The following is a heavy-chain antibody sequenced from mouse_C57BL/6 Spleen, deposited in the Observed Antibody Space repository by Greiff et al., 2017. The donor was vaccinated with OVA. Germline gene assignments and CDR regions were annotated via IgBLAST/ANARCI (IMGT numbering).Heavy chain of an antibody. D-gene: IGHD1-1*01. Sequence: QVQLKQSGPELVKPGASVKISCKASGYAFSSSWMNWVKQRPGQGLEWIGRIYPGDGDTNYNGKFKGKATLTADKSSSTAYMQLSSLTSEDSAVYFCARYDTTVVAETYWGQGTLVTVSA. J-gene: IGHJ3*01. CDR1: GYAFSSSW. CDR3: ARYDTTVVAETY. V-gene: IGHV1-82*01. CDR2: IYPGDGDT.